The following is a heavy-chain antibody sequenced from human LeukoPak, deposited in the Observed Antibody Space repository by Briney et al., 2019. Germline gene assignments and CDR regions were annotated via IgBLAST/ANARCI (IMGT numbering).Heavy chain of an antibody. V-gene: IGHV1-2*02. Sequence: ALVKVSCKASGYTFTGYYMHWVRQAPGQGLEWMGWINPNSGGTNYAQKFQGRVTMTRDTSISTAYMELSRLRSDDTAVYYCARDYSNYEGGFDPWGQGTLVTVSS. CDR1: GYTFTGYY. CDR3: ARDYSNYEGGFDP. CDR2: INPNSGGT. D-gene: IGHD4-11*01. J-gene: IGHJ5*02.